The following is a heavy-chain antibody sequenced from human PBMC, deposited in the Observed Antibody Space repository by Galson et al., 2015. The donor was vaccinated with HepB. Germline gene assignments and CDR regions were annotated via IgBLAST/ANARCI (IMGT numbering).Heavy chain of an antibody. D-gene: IGHD3-9*01. V-gene: IGHV1-69*02. Sequence: GQGLEWTGRIIPILGIANYAQKFQGRVTITADKSTSTAYMELSSLRSEDTAVYYCARNLYDILTGYYHHLDYWGQGTLVTVSS. J-gene: IGHJ4*02. CDR2: IIPILGIA. CDR3: ARNLYDILTGYYHHLDY.